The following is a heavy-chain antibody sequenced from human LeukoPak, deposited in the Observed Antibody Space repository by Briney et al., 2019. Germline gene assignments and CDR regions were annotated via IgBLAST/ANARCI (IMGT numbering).Heavy chain of an antibody. CDR3: ARGPQLGSGYHPDC. V-gene: IGHV3-23*01. CDR1: GFTFNSAA. CDR2: ITGSDDKT. D-gene: IGHD3-22*01. Sequence: GGSLRLSCAASGFTFNSAARTWVRQAPGGGLECVSTITGSDDKTYYADSVKGRFTISRDYSKNTLHLQMKSLRVEDTAMYCCARGPQLGSGYHPDCWGQGTLVTVSS. J-gene: IGHJ4*02.